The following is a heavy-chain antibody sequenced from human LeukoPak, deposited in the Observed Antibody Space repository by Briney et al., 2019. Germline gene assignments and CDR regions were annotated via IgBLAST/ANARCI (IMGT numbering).Heavy chain of an antibody. CDR2: IRYDGSNK. CDR3: ARDYDFWSGYYSPTRGYFGY. V-gene: IGHV3-30*02. J-gene: IGHJ4*02. D-gene: IGHD3-3*01. CDR1: GYTFSGSG. Sequence: GRSLRLSCAASGYTFSGSGMHWVRQAPGKGLEWVTFIRYDGSNKSYTDSAKGRFTISRDNSKNTMYLQMDSLRAEDTAVYYCARDYDFWSGYYSPTRGYFGYWGQGTLVTVSS.